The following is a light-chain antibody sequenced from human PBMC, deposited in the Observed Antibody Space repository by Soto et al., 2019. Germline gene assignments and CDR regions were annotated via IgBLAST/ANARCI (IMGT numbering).Light chain of an antibody. Sequence: EIVMTQSPPTLYLYPGDTDTLSCRASQSVDTNLAWYVQKPGQAPRRLMYGVSTWGTGVTARFSGSGSGTEFTLTISSLQSEDFAIYYCQQYKSCPITFGQGTRLEI. CDR1: QSVDTN. J-gene: IGKJ5*01. V-gene: IGKV3D-15*01. CDR2: GVS. CDR3: QQYKSCPIT.